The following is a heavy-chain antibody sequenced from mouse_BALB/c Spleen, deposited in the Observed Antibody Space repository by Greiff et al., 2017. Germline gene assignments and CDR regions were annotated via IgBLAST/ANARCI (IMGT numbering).Heavy chain of an antibody. CDR2: IDPSDSET. Sequence: QVQLQQSGPQLVRPGASVKISCKASGYSFTSYWMHWVKQRPGQGLEWIGMIDPSDSETRLNQKFKDKATLTVDKSSSTAYMQLSSPTSEDSAVYYCARTVYYGSSYPAMDYWGQGTSVTVSS. CDR3: ARTVYYGSSYPAMDY. CDR1: GYSFTSYW. J-gene: IGHJ4*01. V-gene: IGHV1S126*01. D-gene: IGHD1-1*01.